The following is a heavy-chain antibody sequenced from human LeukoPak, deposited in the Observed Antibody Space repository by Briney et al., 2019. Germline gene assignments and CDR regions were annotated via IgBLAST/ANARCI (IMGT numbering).Heavy chain of an antibody. CDR1: GFTFSTHA. V-gene: IGHV3-64*01. CDR3: ARAIYGDYASTDYSYYYGLDV. Sequence: PGGSLRLSCVASGFTFSTHAMCWVRQAPGKGLEYVSGITIDGGSTYYLNSVKGRFTVSRDNSKNTLFLQMGSLRAEDMAVYYCARAIYGDYASTDYSYYYGLDVWGQGTTVTVSS. J-gene: IGHJ6*02. D-gene: IGHD4-17*01. CDR2: ITIDGGST.